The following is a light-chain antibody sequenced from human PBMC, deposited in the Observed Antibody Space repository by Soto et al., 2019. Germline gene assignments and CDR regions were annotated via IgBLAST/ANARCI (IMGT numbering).Light chain of an antibody. V-gene: IGKV3-11*01. CDR3: HQRSSWPIT. CDR1: QSVSSN. Sequence: IVLTQSPATLSLSPWEIATLSCRASQSVSSNLAWYQQKPGLAPRLLIYDASNRATGIPARFSGSGSGTDFTLTISSLEPEDFAVYYCHQRSSWPITFGQGTRLEIK. J-gene: IGKJ5*01. CDR2: DAS.